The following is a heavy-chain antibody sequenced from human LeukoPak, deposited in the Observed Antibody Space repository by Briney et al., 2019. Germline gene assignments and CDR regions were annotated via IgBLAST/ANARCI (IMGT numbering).Heavy chain of an antibody. CDR1: GYTFTTYY. CDR3: ARQYCGGGCYNP. Sequence: ASVQFSCKASGYTFTTYYMHWVRQAPGQGLQWMGWINPSTGGTTYAENFQGRVTMTRDTSITTAYMELSRLTSDDTGVYYCARQYCGGGCYNPWGQGTLVIVAS. CDR2: INPSTGGT. D-gene: IGHD2-21*02. V-gene: IGHV1-2*02. J-gene: IGHJ5*02.